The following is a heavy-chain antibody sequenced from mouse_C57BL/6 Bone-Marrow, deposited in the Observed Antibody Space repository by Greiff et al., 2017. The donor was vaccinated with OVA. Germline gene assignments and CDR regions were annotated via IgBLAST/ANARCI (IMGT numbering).Heavy chain of an antibody. Sequence: VQLQQSGTVLARPGASVKMSCKTSGYTFTSYWMHWAKQRPGQGLEWIGAIYPGNSDTSYNQKFKGKAKLTAVTSASTAYMELSSLTNEDSAVYYCTRWDYYDPYYAMDYWGQGTSVTVSS. D-gene: IGHD2-4*01. V-gene: IGHV1-5*01. CDR1: GYTFTSYW. J-gene: IGHJ4*01. CDR2: IYPGNSDT. CDR3: TRWDYYDPYYAMDY.